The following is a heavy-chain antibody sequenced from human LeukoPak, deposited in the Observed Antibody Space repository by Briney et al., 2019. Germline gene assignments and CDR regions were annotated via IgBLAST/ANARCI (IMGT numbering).Heavy chain of an antibody. V-gene: IGHV3-53*04. CDR1: GFTVSSNY. CDR2: IDSGGST. Sequence: PGGSLRLSCAASGFTVSSNYMSWVRQAPGKGLEWVSGIDSGGSTYYSDSVKDRFTISRHNSKNTLYLQMNRLRAEDTAVYYCARDSGYYDSSGYPYYYYGMDVWGQGTTVTVSS. J-gene: IGHJ6*02. CDR3: ARDSGYYDSSGYPYYYYGMDV. D-gene: IGHD3-22*01.